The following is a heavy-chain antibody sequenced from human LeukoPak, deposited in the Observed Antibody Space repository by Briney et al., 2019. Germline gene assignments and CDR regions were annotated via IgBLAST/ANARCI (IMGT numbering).Heavy chain of an antibody. J-gene: IGHJ6*02. CDR2: IYYSGST. CDR3: AREMGVVTAHGIDV. Sequence: PSETLSLTCIVSGGSISSISSNNYHWGWIRQPPGKGLEWIGSIYYSGSTYYNPSLKSRVTISVDTSKNQFSLKLSSATAADTALYYCAREMGVVTAHGIDVWGQGTTVTVSS. CDR1: GGSISSISSNNYH. D-gene: IGHD2-21*02. V-gene: IGHV4-39*02.